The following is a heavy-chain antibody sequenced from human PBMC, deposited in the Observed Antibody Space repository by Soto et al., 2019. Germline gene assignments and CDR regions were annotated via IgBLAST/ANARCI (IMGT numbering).Heavy chain of an antibody. J-gene: IGHJ6*02. CDR3: ARDIVRAQSSSSSRPIVVMDV. CDR1: GYTFTSYA. D-gene: IGHD6-6*01. V-gene: IGHV1-3*01. CDR2: INAGNGNT. Sequence: ASVKVSCKASGYTFTSYAMHWVRQAPGQRLEWMGWINAGNGNTKYSQKFQGRVTITRDTSASTAYMELSSLRSEDTAVYYCARDIVRAQSSSSSRPIVVMDVWGQGTTVTVSS.